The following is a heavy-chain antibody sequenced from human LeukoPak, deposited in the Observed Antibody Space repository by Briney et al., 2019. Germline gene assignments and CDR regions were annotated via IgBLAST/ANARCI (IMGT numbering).Heavy chain of an antibody. CDR1: GFTFSSYS. CDR2: ISSSSSYI. CDR3: ARGRVAQRLVVRNNWFDP. J-gene: IGHJ5*02. V-gene: IGHV3-21*04. D-gene: IGHD6-25*01. Sequence: PGGSLRLSCAASGFTFSSYSMNWVRQAPGKGLEWVSSISSSSSYIYYADSVKGRFTISRDNAKNSLYLQMNSLRAEDTAVYYCARGRVAQRLVVRNNWFDPWGQGTLVTVSS.